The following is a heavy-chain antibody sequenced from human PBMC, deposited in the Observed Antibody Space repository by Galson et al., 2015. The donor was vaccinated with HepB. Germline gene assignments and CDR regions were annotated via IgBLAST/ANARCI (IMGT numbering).Heavy chain of an antibody. CDR1: GYTFTNYA. Sequence: SVKVSCKASGYTFTNYAVHWVRQAPGQRLEWMGWVNGDTGNTKYSQNFQGRVTITRDTSGSTGYMELRSLRSEDTAVYYCARGLLCSTTTCYPFDYWGQGTLVTVSS. J-gene: IGHJ4*02. D-gene: IGHD2-2*01. CDR2: VNGDTGNT. CDR3: ARGLLCSTTTCYPFDY. V-gene: IGHV1-3*01.